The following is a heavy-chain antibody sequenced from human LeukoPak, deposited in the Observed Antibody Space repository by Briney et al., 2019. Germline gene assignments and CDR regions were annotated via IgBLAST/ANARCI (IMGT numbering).Heavy chain of an antibody. CDR1: GFILSDYN. CDR3: TRDLSATARAYDY. V-gene: IGHV3-21*01. J-gene: IGHJ4*02. Sequence: GGSLRLSCAASGFILSDYNMNWVRQAPGKGLEWVSFIDISGTYITYADSVKGRFTVSRDSAKNSLYLQMNSLRAEDTAVYYCTRDLSATARAYDYWGQGTLVTVSS. CDR2: IDISGTYI. D-gene: IGHD1-26*01.